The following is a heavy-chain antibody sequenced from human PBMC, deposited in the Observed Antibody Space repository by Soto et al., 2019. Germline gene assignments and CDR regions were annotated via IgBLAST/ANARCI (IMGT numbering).Heavy chain of an antibody. CDR1: GFTFSSYG. D-gene: IGHD1-26*01. V-gene: IGHV3-30*18. Sequence: GGSLRLSXAASGFTFSSYGMHWVRQAPGKGLELVAVISYDGSNKYYADSVKGRFTISRDNSKNTLYLQMHSLRADDTAVYYCAKETPSRGELLLGGYYFDYWGQGTLVTVAS. CDR2: ISYDGSNK. CDR3: AKETPSRGELLLGGYYFDY. J-gene: IGHJ4*02.